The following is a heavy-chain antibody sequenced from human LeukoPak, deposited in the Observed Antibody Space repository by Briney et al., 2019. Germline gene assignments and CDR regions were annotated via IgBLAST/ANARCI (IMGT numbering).Heavy chain of an antibody. D-gene: IGHD2-15*01. Sequence: GGSLRLSCAASGFTFSSYWMSWVRQAPGKGLEWVANIKQDGSEKYYVDSVKGRFTISRDNSKNTLYLQMNSLRAEDTAVYYCAKEYCSGGSCYFGIDADAFDIWGQGTMVTVSS. J-gene: IGHJ3*02. CDR1: GFTFSSYW. CDR2: IKQDGSEK. V-gene: IGHV3-7*03. CDR3: AKEYCSGGSCYFGIDADAFDI.